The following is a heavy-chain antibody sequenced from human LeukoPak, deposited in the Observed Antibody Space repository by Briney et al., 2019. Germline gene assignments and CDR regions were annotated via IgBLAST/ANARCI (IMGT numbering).Heavy chain of an antibody. CDR2: IWYDGSNK. V-gene: IGHV3-33*01. CDR1: GFTFSSYG. Sequence: GGSLRLSCAASGFTFSSYGMHWVRQAPGKGLEGVAVIWYDGSNKYYADSVKGRFTISRDNSKNTLYLQMNSLRAEDPAVYYCARVRLTSDSSGYNPPDYWGQGILVTVSS. D-gene: IGHD3-22*01. CDR3: ARVRLTSDSSGYNPPDY. J-gene: IGHJ4*02.